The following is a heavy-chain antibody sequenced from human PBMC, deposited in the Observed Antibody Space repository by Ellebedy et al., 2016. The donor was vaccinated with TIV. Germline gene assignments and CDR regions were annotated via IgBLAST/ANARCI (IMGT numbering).Heavy chain of an antibody. D-gene: IGHD2-21*01. V-gene: IGHV4-39*07. J-gene: IGHJ5*02. Sequence: SETLSLXXTVSGGSISSSDYCWAWIRHPPGKGLEWIGSVYYSGRTNYNPSLKSRVTISVDTSKNQFSLKLSSVTAADTAIYFCARGGRGLVTWGQGALVTVSS. CDR2: VYYSGRT. CDR1: GGSISSSDYC. CDR3: ARGGRGLVT.